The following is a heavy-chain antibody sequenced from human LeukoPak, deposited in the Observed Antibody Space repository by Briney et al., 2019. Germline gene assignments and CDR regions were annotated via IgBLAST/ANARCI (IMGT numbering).Heavy chain of an antibody. V-gene: IGHV4-59*01. CDR3: ASQTPNGDYDY. D-gene: IGHD4-17*01. CDR2: IYYSGST. Sequence: SETLSLTCTVSGGSISSYYWSWVRQPPGKGLEWIGYIYYSGSTNYNPSLKSRVTISVDTSKNQFSLKLSSVTAADTAAYYCASQTPNGDYDYWGQGTLVTVSS. CDR1: GGSISSYY. J-gene: IGHJ4*02.